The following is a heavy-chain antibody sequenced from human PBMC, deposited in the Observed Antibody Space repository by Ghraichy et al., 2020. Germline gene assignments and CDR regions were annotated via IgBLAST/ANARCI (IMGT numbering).Heavy chain of an antibody. D-gene: IGHD2-2*01. CDR1: GFNFSDYS. CDR2: ISSYSTTI. J-gene: IGHJ4*02. CDR3: AREVTHCSDTSCYAKSYFDS. V-gene: IGHV3-48*01. Sequence: LSLTCEASGFNFSDYSLNWVRQAPGKGLEWLSYISSYSTTIYYTESVQGRFSISRDNAKSSLYLQMNNLRAEDTAVYYCAREVTHCSDTSCYAKSYFDSWGQGTRVTVSS.